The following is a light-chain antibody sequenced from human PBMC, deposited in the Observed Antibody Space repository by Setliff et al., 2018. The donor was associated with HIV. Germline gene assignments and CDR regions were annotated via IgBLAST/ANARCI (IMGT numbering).Light chain of an antibody. V-gene: IGLV2-11*01. CDR3: CSYAGSYTPLYV. CDR2: DVS. CDR1: SSDVGGYNY. Sequence: QSALAQPRSVCGSPGQSVTISCTGTSSDVGGYNYVSWYQQHPGKVPKLMIYDVSKRPSGVPDRFSGSKSGNTASLTISGLQAEDEADYYCCSYAGSYTPLYVFGTGTKVTVL. J-gene: IGLJ1*01.